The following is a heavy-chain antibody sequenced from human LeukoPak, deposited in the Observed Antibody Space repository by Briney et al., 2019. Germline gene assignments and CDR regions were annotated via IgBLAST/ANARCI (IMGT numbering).Heavy chain of an antibody. CDR1: GFTFSNSG. CDR2: IRYDGTNK. J-gene: IGHJ4*02. Sequence: GGSLRLSCAASGFTFSNSGIHWVRQAPGKGLEWVAFIRYDGTNKYYADSVKGRFTISRDNSKNTLYLQINSLRAEDTAVYYCAKYMSSGSRTFDYWGQGTLVTVSS. CDR3: AKYMSSGSRTFDY. V-gene: IGHV3-30*02. D-gene: IGHD1-26*01.